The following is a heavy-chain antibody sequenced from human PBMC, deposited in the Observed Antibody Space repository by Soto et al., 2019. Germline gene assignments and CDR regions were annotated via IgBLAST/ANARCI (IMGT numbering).Heavy chain of an antibody. CDR2: INPNSGGT. CDR1: GYTFTGYY. D-gene: IGHD3-22*01. CDR3: ARDYYYDSSGNYYFDY. J-gene: IGHJ4*02. V-gene: IGHV1-2*02. Sequence: ASVKVSCTASGYTFTGYYMHRVRQAPGQGLEWMGWINPNSGGTNYAQKFQGRVTMTRDTSISTAYMELSRLRSDDTAVYYCARDYYYDSSGNYYFDYWGQGTLVTVSS.